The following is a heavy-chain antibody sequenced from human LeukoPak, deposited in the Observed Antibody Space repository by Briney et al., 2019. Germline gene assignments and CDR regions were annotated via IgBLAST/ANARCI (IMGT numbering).Heavy chain of an antibody. CDR3: ARGPQVGALIHWFDP. J-gene: IGHJ5*02. CDR2: ISSSSSYI. CDR1: GFTFSSYS. D-gene: IGHD1-26*01. V-gene: IGHV3-21*01. Sequence: GGSLRLSCAASGFTFSSYSMNWVRQAPGKGLEWDSSISSSSSYIYYADSVRGRFTISRDNAKNSLYLQMNSLRAEDTAVYYCARGPQVGALIHWFDPWGQGTLVTVSS.